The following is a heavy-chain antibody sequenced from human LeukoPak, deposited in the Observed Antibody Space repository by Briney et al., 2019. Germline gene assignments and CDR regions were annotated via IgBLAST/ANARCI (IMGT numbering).Heavy chain of an antibody. V-gene: IGHV3-74*01. Sequence: GGSLRLSCAASGFTFSSYWMHWVRQAPGKGLVWVSRINTDGSSTNYADSVKGRFTISRDNAKNTLYLQMNSLRAEDTAVYYCARDGGLPGTTYAFDIWGQGTMVTVSS. J-gene: IGHJ3*02. CDR2: INTDGSST. CDR3: ARDGGLPGTTYAFDI. CDR1: GFTFSSYW. D-gene: IGHD1-1*01.